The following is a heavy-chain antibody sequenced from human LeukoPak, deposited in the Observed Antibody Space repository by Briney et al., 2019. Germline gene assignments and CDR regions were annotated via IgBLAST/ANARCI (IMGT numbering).Heavy chain of an antibody. CDR3: ARSGRPFDY. CDR1: GFTFNNYG. Sequence: GGSLRLSCAASGFTFNNYGMHWVRQAPGKGLEWVALISYDGSIKYYADSVKGRFTISRDNSKNTLYLQMNSLRAEDTAVYYCARSGRPFDYWGQGTLVAVSS. J-gene: IGHJ4*02. CDR2: ISYDGSIK. D-gene: IGHD6-6*01. V-gene: IGHV3-30*03.